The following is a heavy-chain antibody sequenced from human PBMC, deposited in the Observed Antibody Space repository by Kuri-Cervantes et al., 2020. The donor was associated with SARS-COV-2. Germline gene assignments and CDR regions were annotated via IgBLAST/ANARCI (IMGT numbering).Heavy chain of an antibody. D-gene: IGHD5-18*01. J-gene: IGHJ4*02. V-gene: IGHV5-51*01. CDR1: GFSFTSYW. CDR3: ARQRVDTAMEFDY. CDR2: IYPGDSDT. Sequence: GESLKISCTGSGFSFTSYWIGWVRQMPGKGLEWMGIIYPGDSDTRYSPSFQGQVTISADKSISTAYLQWSSLKASDTAMYYCARQRVDTAMEFDYWGQGTLVTVSS.